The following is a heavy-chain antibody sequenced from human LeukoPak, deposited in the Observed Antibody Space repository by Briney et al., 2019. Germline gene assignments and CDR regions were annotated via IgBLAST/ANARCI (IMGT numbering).Heavy chain of an antibody. V-gene: IGHV3-30*18. CDR3: AKDRDIVVLPAASIAAAMVD. CDR1: GFTFSSYG. Sequence: GGSLRLSCAASGFTFSSYGMHWVRQAPGKGLEWVAVISYDGSNKYYADSVKGRLTISRDNPKNTLYLQMNSLRAEDTAVYYCAKDRDIVVLPAASIAAAMVDWGQGTLVTVSS. D-gene: IGHD2-2*01. CDR2: ISYDGSNK. J-gene: IGHJ4*02.